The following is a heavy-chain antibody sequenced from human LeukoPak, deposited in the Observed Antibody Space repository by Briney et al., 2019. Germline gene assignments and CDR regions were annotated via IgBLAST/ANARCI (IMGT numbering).Heavy chain of an antibody. CDR1: GFTFSSYS. V-gene: IGHV3-21*01. D-gene: IGHD5-24*01. J-gene: IGHJ4*02. Sequence: GGSLRLSCAASGFTFSSYSMNWVRQAPGKGLEWVSSISSSSSYIYYADSVKGGFTISRDNANNSLYLQMNSLTAEDTAVYYCARDVDGYNSNWGQGTLVTVSS. CDR2: ISSSSSYI. CDR3: ARDVDGYNSN.